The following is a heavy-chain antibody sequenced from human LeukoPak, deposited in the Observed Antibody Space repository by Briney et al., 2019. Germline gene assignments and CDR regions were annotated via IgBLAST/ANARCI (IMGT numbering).Heavy chain of an antibody. J-gene: IGHJ4*02. V-gene: IGHV3-23*01. CDR2: ISGSGGST. D-gene: IGHD1-26*01. CDR1: GFTFSDYY. Sequence: GGSLRLSCAASGFTFSDYYMSWIRQAPGKGLEWVSAISGSGGSTYYADSVKGRFTISRDNSKNTLYLQMNSLRAEDTAVYYCAKPWELLAFDYWGQGTLVTVSS. CDR3: AKPWELLAFDY.